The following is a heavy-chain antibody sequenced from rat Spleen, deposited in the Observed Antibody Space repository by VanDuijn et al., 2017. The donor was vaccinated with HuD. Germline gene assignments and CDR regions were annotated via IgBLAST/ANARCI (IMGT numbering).Heavy chain of an antibody. CDR1: GFSLTSYG. Sequence: QVQLKESGPGLVQPSQTLSLTCTVSGFSLTSYGVSWVRQPPGKGLEWIGAIWSGGSTDYNSALKSRLSISRDTSKNQVFLKMNSLQTDDIATYYCARELGPSYYLDYWGQGVMVTVTS. CDR3: ARELGPSYYLDY. CDR2: IWSGGST. V-gene: IGHV2-4*01. D-gene: IGHD4-6*01. J-gene: IGHJ2*01.